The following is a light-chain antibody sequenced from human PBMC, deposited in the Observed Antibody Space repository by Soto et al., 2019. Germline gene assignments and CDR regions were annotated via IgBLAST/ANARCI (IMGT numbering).Light chain of an antibody. CDR2: GSS. Sequence: EIVLTQSPGTLSLSPGERATLSCRASQSISSSYLAWYQQKPGQAPRLLVYGSSSRATGIPDRFSGSESGTDFTLTISRLEPEDFEVYYYTQYSSSRFTFGPGPKVDI. V-gene: IGKV3-20*01. CDR1: QSISSSY. CDR3: TQYSSSRFT. J-gene: IGKJ3*01.